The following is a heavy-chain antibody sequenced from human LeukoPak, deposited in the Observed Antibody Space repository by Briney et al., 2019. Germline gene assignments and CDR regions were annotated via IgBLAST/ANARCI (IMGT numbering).Heavy chain of an antibody. D-gene: IGHD5-24*01. CDR3: ARVTIRDGYSDAFDI. V-gene: IGHV3-66*01. CDR2: IYSGGST. CDR1: GLSVSSNF. J-gene: IGHJ3*02. Sequence: GGSLRLSCAASGLSVSSNFMSWVRQAPGRGLEWVSVIYSGGSTYYTDSVKGRFTISRDNSKNTLYLQMNSLRVDDMAIYYCARVTIRDGYSDAFDIWGQGTMVTVSS.